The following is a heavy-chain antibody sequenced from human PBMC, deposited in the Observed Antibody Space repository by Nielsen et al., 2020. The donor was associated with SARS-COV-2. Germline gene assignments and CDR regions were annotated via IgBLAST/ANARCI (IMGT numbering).Heavy chain of an antibody. CDR2: ISYDGSNK. D-gene: IGHD6-13*01. J-gene: IGHJ6*02. V-gene: IGHV3-30*18. CDR3: AKDLYSSSWYGYYGMDV. Sequence: GGSLRLSCAASGFTFSSYAMSWVRQAPGKGLEWVAVISYDGSNKYYADSVKGRFTISRDNSKNTLYLQMNSLRAEDTAVYYCAKDLYSSSWYGYYGMDVWGQGTTVTVSS. CDR1: GFTFSSYA.